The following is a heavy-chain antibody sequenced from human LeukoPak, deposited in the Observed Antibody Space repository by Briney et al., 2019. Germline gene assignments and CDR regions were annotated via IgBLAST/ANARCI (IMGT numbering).Heavy chain of an antibody. CDR3: ARVPRITMVRGVIMAYYFDY. CDR1: GFTFSDYY. D-gene: IGHD3-10*01. J-gene: IGHJ4*02. Sequence: PGGSLRLSCAASGFTFSDYYMSWIRQAPGKGSEWDSDIRSSSSYTNYADSVKGRCTISRDNAKNSLYLQMNSLRAEDTAVYYCARVPRITMVRGVIMAYYFDYWGQGTLVTVSS. V-gene: IGHV3-11*05. CDR2: IRSSSSYT.